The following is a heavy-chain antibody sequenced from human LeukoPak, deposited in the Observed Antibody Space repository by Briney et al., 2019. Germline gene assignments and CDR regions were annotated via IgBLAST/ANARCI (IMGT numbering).Heavy chain of an antibody. V-gene: IGHV5-51*01. CDR1: GYSFTSYW. CDR2: IYPGDSDT. Sequence: GESLKISCKGSGYSFTSYWIGWVRQMPGKGLEWMGIIYPGDSDTRYSPSFQGQVTISADKSISTAYLQWSSLKASDTAMYYCAGQHVYDILTGAGYGMDVWGQGTTVTVSS. CDR3: AGQHVYDILTGAGYGMDV. J-gene: IGHJ6*02. D-gene: IGHD3-9*01.